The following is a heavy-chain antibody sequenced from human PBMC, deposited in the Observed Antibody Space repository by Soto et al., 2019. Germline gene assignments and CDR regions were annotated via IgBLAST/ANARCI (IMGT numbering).Heavy chain of an antibody. CDR1: GGTFSSYT. D-gene: IGHD3-10*02. CDR3: AVVRGVITLLDY. CDR2: IIPILGIA. J-gene: IGHJ4*02. Sequence: QVQLVQSGAEVKKPGSSVKVSCKASGGTFSSYTISWVRQAPGQGLEWMGRIIPILGIANYAQKFQGRVTITADKSTSTAYMELSSLGSEDTAVYYWAVVRGVITLLDYWGQGTLVTVSS. V-gene: IGHV1-69*02.